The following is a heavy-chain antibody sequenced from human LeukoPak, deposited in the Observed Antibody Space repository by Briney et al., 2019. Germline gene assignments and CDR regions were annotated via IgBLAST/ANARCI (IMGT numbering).Heavy chain of an antibody. V-gene: IGHV3-30*18. CDR2: ISYDGSNK. CDR3: AKGGKSFVVVTAIGNY. Sequence: PGRSLRLSCAASGFTFSSYGMHWVRQAPGKGLEWVAVISYDGSNKYYADSVKGRFTISRDNSKNTLYLQMNSLRAEDTAVYYCAKGGKSFVVVTAIGNYWGQGTLVTVSS. J-gene: IGHJ4*02. CDR1: GFTFSSYG. D-gene: IGHD2-21*02.